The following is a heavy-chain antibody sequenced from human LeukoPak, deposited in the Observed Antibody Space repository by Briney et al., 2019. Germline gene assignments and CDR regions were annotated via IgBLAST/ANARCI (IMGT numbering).Heavy chain of an antibody. D-gene: IGHD3-16*01. CDR3: ARGVKGGNFDY. CDR1: GFTYSTYW. Sequence: PGGSLRLSCAASGFTYSTYWMSWVRQAPGKGLEWVANIKKDGSEKYYVDSVKDRFTISRDNAKNSLYLQMNSLRVEDTAVYYCARGVKGGNFDYWGQGTLVTVSS. V-gene: IGHV3-7*01. CDR2: IKKDGSEK. J-gene: IGHJ4*02.